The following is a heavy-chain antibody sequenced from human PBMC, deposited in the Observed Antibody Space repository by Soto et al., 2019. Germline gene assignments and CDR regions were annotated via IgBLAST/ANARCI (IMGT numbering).Heavy chain of an antibody. V-gene: IGHV4-39*01. J-gene: IGHJ5*02. CDR2: IYYRGST. CDR1: GGSISSSSFH. D-gene: IGHD6-13*01. CDR3: ARRERAAGTDWWFDP. Sequence: QLQLQESGPGLVKPSETLSLTCTVSGGSISSSSFHWGWIRQPPGKGLEWIGSIYYRGSTYYSPSLKRRVTISVATSKNQFSLKLSSVTAADTAVYYCARRERAAGTDWWFDPWGQGTLVTVSS.